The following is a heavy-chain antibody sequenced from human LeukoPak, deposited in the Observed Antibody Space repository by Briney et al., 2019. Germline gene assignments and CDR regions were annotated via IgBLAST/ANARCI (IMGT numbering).Heavy chain of an antibody. J-gene: IGHJ4*02. D-gene: IGHD3-16*01. Sequence: PGRSLRLSCAASRFTFNSYAMHWVRQAPGKGLEWVAVISYDGSNKYYADSVKGRFTISRDNSNNMFYLQMNSLRAEDTAVYYCARDPVSTGLQINSDYWGQGTLVTVSS. CDR1: RFTFNSYA. CDR3: ARDPVSTGLQINSDY. V-gene: IGHV3-30-3*01. CDR2: ISYDGSNK.